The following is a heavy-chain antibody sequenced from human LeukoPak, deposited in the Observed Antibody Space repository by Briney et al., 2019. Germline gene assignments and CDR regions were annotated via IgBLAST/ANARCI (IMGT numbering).Heavy chain of an antibody. J-gene: IGHJ4*02. CDR2: ISSSSSTI. V-gene: IGHV3-48*01. CDR3: TRDSPPDY. CDR1: GFIFSSYS. Sequence: PGGSLRLSCAASGFIFSSYSMNWVRQAPGKGLEWLSYISSSSSTIYYADSVKGRFTISRDNAENSLYLHMSSLRAEDTAIYYCTRDSPPDYWGQGTLVTASS.